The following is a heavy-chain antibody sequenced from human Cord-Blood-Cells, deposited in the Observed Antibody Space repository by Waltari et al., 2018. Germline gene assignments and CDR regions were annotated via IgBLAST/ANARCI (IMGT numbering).Heavy chain of an antibody. D-gene: IGHD6-13*01. CDR1: GGSFSGYS. CDR3: ARVGLGYSSSWKAEKDY. Sequence: QVQLQQRGAGLLKPSETLSLTCAVAGGSFSGYSCSWIRQPPGQGLEWIGEINHSGSTNYNPALKSRVTISVDTSKNQFSLKLSSVTAADTAVYYCARVGLGYSSSWKAEKDYWGQGTLVTVSS. V-gene: IGHV4-34*01. J-gene: IGHJ4*02. CDR2: INHSGST.